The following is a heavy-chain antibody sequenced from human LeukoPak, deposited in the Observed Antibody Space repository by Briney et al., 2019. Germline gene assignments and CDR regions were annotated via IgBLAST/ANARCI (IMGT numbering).Heavy chain of an antibody. CDR3: ASADYDFWSGYYIYDY. D-gene: IGHD3-3*01. Sequence: SQTLSLTCTVSGGSISSGSYYWSWIRQPAGKGLEGIGRIYTSGSTNYNPSLKSRVTISVDTSKNQFSLKLSSVTAADTAVYYCASADYDFWSGYYIYDYWGQGTLVTVSS. CDR1: GGSISSGSYY. V-gene: IGHV4-61*02. CDR2: IYTSGST. J-gene: IGHJ4*02.